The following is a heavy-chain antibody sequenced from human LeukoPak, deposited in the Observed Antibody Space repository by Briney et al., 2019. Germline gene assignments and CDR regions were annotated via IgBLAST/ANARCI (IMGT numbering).Heavy chain of an antibody. V-gene: IGHV3-23*01. J-gene: IGHJ4*02. D-gene: IGHD6-19*01. CDR1: GGSFSGYY. CDR3: AKSPIMVAGSYYFDY. Sequence: PSETLSLTCAVYGGSFSGYYWSWVRQAPGKGLEWVSAISGSGGSTYYADSVKGRFTISRDNSKNTLYLQMNSLRAEDTAVYYCAKSPIMVAGSYYFDYWGQGTLVTVSS. CDR2: ISGSGGST.